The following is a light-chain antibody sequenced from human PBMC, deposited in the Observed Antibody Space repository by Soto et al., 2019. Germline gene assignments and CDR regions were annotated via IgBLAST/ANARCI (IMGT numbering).Light chain of an antibody. CDR2: DSS. V-gene: IGKV3-11*01. Sequence: EVVLTQSPATLSLSPGERATLSCRASQSVANYIAWYQKRPGQSPRLLIYDSSNRATGIPARFTGSGSGTDFTLTISSLEPEDFAVYYCQQRGSWPPLTFGQGTKLEIK. CDR1: QSVANY. J-gene: IGKJ2*01. CDR3: QQRGSWPPLT.